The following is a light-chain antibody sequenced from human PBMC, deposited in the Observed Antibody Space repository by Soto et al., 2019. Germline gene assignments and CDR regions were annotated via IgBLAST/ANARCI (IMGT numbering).Light chain of an antibody. CDR1: QSVSSN. V-gene: IGKV3-15*01. CDR3: QQYNNWPPLT. Sequence: EIVMTQSPATLSVSPGDRATLSCRASQSVSSNLAWYQQKPGQAPRLLMYGASTRATGIPARFSGSGSGTEFTLTISSLQSEDFAVYSCQQYNNWPPLTFGGGTKVEIK. CDR2: GAS. J-gene: IGKJ4*01.